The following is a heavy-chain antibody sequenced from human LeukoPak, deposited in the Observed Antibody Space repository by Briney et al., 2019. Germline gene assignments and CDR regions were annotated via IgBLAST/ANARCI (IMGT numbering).Heavy chain of an antibody. CDR3: ARGGGRPESPYSD. CDR1: GMSGGTINSYY. CDR2: IYYNGIT. V-gene: IGHV4-59*08. Sequence: SETLSLTCSVSGMSGGTINSYYWSWIRQPPGQGLEWLGYIYYNGITNYSPSLKSRVTMSIDRSQDQFSLKLTSVSAAKTPAYFCARGGGRPESPYSDWGQGTLVIVSS. J-gene: IGHJ4*02. D-gene: IGHD5-18*01.